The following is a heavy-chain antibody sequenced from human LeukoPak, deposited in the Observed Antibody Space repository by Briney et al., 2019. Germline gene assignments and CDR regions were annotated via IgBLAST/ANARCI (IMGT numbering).Heavy chain of an antibody. D-gene: IGHD6-19*01. CDR2: IYYSGST. J-gene: IGHJ3*02. Sequence: PSETLSLTCTVSGGSISSGGYYWSWIRQHPGTGLEWIGYIYYSGSTYYNPSLKSRVTISVDTSKNQFSLKLSSVTAADTAVYYCAREPTGGWYAAFDIWGQGTMVTVSS. CDR3: AREPTGGWYAAFDI. V-gene: IGHV4-31*03. CDR1: GGSISSGGYY.